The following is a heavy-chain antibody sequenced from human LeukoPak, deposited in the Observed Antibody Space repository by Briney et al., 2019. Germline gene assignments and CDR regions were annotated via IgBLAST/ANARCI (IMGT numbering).Heavy chain of an antibody. Sequence: GGSLRLSCSASGFPSSNYAIHWVRQAPGKGLQYFSAISTNGGSTYYADSVKGRFTISRDNSKNTLYLQMSSLRAEDTAVYYCVRGDRWFDPWGQGTLVTVSS. D-gene: IGHD2-21*01. V-gene: IGHV3-64D*06. CDR2: ISTNGGST. CDR3: VRGDRWFDP. J-gene: IGHJ5*02. CDR1: GFPSSNYA.